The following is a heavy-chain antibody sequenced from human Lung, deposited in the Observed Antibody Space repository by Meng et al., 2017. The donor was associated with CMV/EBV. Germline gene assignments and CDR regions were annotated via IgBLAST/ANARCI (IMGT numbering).Heavy chain of an antibody. J-gene: IGHJ6*02. CDR1: GFTFSSYG. CDR2: IWYDGSNK. V-gene: IGHV3-33*06. D-gene: IGHD2-2*01. Sequence: GESXKISCAASGFTFSSYGMHWVRQAPGKGLEWVAVIWYDGSNKYYADSVKGRFTISRDNSKNTLYLQMNSLRAEDTAVYYCAKDMGYCSSTSCSDYYYYGMDVWGQGXTVTVSS. CDR3: AKDMGYCSSTSCSDYYYYGMDV.